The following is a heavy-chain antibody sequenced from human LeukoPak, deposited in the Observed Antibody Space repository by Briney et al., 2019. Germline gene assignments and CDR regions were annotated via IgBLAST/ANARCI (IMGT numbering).Heavy chain of an antibody. Sequence: GGSLRLSCAASGFTFSTYAMSWVRQAPGKGLEWVLAISGSGGSTYYADSVKGRFTISRDNSKNTLYLQMNSLRAEDTAVYYCAKASYGLIDYWGQGTLVTVSS. V-gene: IGHV3-23*01. CDR3: AKASYGLIDY. J-gene: IGHJ4*02. CDR2: ISGSGGST. D-gene: IGHD3-10*01. CDR1: GFTFSTYA.